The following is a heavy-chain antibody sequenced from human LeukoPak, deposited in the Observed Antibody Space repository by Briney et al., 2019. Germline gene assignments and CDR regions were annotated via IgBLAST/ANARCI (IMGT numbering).Heavy chain of an antibody. V-gene: IGHV3-23*01. CDR2: ISGSGGST. D-gene: IGHD3-16*02. J-gene: IGHJ4*02. Sequence: GGSLRLSCAASGSTFSSYAMSWVRQAPGKGLEWVSAISGSGGSTYYADSVKGRFTISRDNSKNTLYLQMNSLRAEDTAVYYCAKGVITFGGVIAPGVYYFDYWGQGTLVTVSS. CDR3: AKGVITFGGVIAPGVYYFDY. CDR1: GSTFSSYA.